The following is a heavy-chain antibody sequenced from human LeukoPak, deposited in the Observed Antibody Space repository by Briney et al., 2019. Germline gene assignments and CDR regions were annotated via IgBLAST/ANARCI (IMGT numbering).Heavy chain of an antibody. CDR2: ISSSSSYI. V-gene: IGHV3-21*01. CDR1: GFTFSSYS. Sequence: GGSLRLSCAASGFTFSSYSMNWVRQAPGKGLEWVSSISSSSSYIYYADSVKGRFTISGDNAKNSLYLQMNSLRAEDTAVYYCARDPYYYDSSEAYDYWGQGTLVTVSS. J-gene: IGHJ4*02. CDR3: ARDPYYYDSSEAYDY. D-gene: IGHD3-22*01.